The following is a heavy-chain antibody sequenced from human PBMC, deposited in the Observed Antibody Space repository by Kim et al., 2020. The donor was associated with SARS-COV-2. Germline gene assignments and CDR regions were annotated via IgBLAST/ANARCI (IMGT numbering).Heavy chain of an antibody. CDR1: GGSFSGYY. CDR2: INHSGST. D-gene: IGHD3-16*02. J-gene: IGHJ6*02. CDR3: ARGLVYVWGSYRSVFFYGLDV. V-gene: IGHV4-34*01. Sequence: SETLSLTCAVYGGSFSGYYWSWIRQPPGKGLEWIGEINHSGSTNYNPSLKSRVTISVDTSKNQFSLKLSSVTGADTAVYFCARGLVYVWGSYRSVFFYGLDVWGQGTTVTVSS.